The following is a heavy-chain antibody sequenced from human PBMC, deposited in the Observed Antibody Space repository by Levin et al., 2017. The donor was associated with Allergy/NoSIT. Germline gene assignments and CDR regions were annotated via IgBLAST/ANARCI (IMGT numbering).Heavy chain of an antibody. J-gene: IGHJ4*02. CDR2: ISYDGSNK. V-gene: IGHV3-30*04. Sequence: GESLKISCAASGFTFSSYAMHWVRQAPGKGLEWVAVISYDGSNKYYADSVKGRFTISRDNSKNTLYLHMNSLRAEDTAVYYCARDDPPVHDYGDYVVLDYWGQGTLVTVPS. D-gene: IGHD4-17*01. CDR1: GFTFSSYA. CDR3: ARDDPPVHDYGDYVVLDY.